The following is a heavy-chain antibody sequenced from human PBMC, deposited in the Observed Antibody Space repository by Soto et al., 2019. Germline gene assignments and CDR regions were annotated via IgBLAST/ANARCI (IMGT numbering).Heavy chain of an antibody. CDR1: GGSISSGGYY. J-gene: IGHJ4*02. D-gene: IGHD3-3*01. V-gene: IGHV4-31*03. CDR2: IYYSGST. CDR3: ARYYDFLGSFDY. Sequence: SETLSLTCTVSGGSISSGGYYWSWIRQHPGKGLEWIGYIYYSGSTYCNPSLKSRVTISVDTSKNQFSLKLSSVTAADTAVYYCARYYDFLGSFDYWGQGTLVTVSS.